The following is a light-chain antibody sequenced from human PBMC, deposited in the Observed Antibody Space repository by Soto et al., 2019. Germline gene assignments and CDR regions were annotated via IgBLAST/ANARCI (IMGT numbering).Light chain of an antibody. Sequence: DNQMTQTPSSLSASVGDRVTITCRASQGISNYLAWYQQKPGKVPKLLIHAASTLQSGAPSRFSGSGSGTDFTLSISSLQPEDVATYYCKKYNSAPFTFGPGTNVDIK. CDR3: KKYNSAPFT. CDR1: QGISNY. J-gene: IGKJ3*01. CDR2: AAS. V-gene: IGKV1-27*01.